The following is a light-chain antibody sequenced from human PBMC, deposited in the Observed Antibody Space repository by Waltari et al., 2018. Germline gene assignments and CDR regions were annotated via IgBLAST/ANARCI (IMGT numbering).Light chain of an antibody. J-gene: IGLJ2*01. Sequence: QSALTQPASVSASPGQSITISCTGTRSDVGVYNYVSWYQQHPGKAPKLMIYEVSNRPSGVSNRFSGSKSGNTASLTISGLQAEDEADYYCSSYTSSSSVVFGGGTKLTVL. CDR2: EVS. CDR3: SSYTSSSSVV. V-gene: IGLV2-14*01. CDR1: RSDVGVYNY.